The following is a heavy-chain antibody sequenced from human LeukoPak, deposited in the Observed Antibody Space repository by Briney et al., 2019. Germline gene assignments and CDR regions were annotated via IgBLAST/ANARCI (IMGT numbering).Heavy chain of an antibody. V-gene: IGHV4-59*08. Sequence: SETLSLTCTVSGGSISSYYWSWIRQPPGKGLEWIGYIYYSGSTNYNPSLKSRVTISVDTSKNQFSLKLSSVTAADTAVYYCARLHYGDYFDYWGQGTLVTVFS. J-gene: IGHJ4*02. CDR2: IYYSGST. CDR3: ARLHYGDYFDY. D-gene: IGHD4-17*01. CDR1: GGSISSYY.